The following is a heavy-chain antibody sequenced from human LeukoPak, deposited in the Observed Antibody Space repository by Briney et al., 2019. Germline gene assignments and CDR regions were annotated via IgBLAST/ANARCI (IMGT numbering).Heavy chain of an antibody. CDR1: GFTFSDYW. CDR3: ARDKDWLVHDY. CDR2: IKGDGSEK. J-gene: IGHJ4*02. D-gene: IGHD6-19*01. Sequence: PGGSLRLSCAGSGFTFSDYWMTWVRQAPGKGLEWVGFIKGDGSEKYYVDSVKGRFTISRDNAKNSLHLQMNSLRAEDTAVYYCARDKDWLVHDYWGQGTLVTVSS. V-gene: IGHV3-7*01.